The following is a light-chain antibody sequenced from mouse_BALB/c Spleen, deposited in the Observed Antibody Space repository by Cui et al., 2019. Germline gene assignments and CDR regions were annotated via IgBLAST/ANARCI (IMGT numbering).Light chain of an antibody. V-gene: IGKV10-94*01. CDR2: KAS. Sequence: DIQMNQSPSSLSASLGDTITITCHASQNINVWLSWYQQKPGNIPKLLIYKASNLHTGVPSRFSGSGSGTGFTLTISSLQPEDIATYYCQQGQSYPLWTFGGGTKLEIK. CDR1: QNINVW. CDR3: QQGQSYPLWT. J-gene: IGKJ1*01.